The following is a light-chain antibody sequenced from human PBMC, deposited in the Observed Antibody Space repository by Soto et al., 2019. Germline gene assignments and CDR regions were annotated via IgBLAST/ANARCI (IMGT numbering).Light chain of an antibody. J-gene: IGKJ2*01. CDR1: QSVSSY. V-gene: IGKV3-11*01. Sequence: EIVLTLSPATLSLSPGEGATLSCRASQSVSSYLAWYQQKPGQAPRLLIYDASNRATGIPARFSGSGSGTDFTLTINSLEPEDFAVYYCQQRSNWPYTFGQGTKVEI. CDR2: DAS. CDR3: QQRSNWPYT.